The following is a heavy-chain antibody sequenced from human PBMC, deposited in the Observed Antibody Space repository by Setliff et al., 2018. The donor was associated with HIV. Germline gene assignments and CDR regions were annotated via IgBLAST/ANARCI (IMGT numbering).Heavy chain of an antibody. V-gene: IGHV3-33*08. Sequence: PGGSLRLSCAASGFSFSTYTMNWVRQAPGKGLEWVAVIWYDGSNKYYADSVKGRFTISRDNSKNTLYLQMNSLRAEDTAVYYCVRDDSNGPNSLDPWGQGTLVTVSS. CDR3: VRDDSNGPNSLDP. CDR1: GFSFSTYT. CDR2: IWYDGSNK. J-gene: IGHJ5*02. D-gene: IGHD2-8*01.